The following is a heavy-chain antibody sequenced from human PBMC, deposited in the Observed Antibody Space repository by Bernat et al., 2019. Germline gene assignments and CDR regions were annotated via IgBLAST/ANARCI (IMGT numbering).Heavy chain of an antibody. CDR1: GDSVSSNSAS. D-gene: IGHD6-13*01. CDR3: ARGGSSSIWGGQENWSDP. V-gene: IGHV6-1*01. CDR2: TYYRSKWYN. Sequence: QVQLQQSGPGLVKPSQTLSLTCAIPGDSVSSNSASWNWIRQSPSRGLEWLGRTYYRSKWYNDYAVSVKSRITSNPDTSKNKFSLQLNSVTTEDTAVYYCARGGSSSIWGGQENWSDPWGRGTLVTVSS. J-gene: IGHJ5*02.